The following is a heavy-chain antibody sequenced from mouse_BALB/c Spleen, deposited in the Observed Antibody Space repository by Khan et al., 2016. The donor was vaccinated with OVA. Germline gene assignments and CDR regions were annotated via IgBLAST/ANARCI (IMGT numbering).Heavy chain of an antibody. Sequence: QVQLQQSGPELVKPGASVRISCKASGYTFTSYYIHWVKQRPGQGLEWIGWIFPGNVNSNYNERFKGKATLTADKSSSTAYMQLSSLTSEDSAVYFCARAGYGSFDYWGQGTLITVSA. CDR1: GYTFTSYY. J-gene: IGHJ3*01. V-gene: IGHV1S56*01. CDR3: ARAGYGSFDY. D-gene: IGHD2-10*02. CDR2: IFPGNVNS.